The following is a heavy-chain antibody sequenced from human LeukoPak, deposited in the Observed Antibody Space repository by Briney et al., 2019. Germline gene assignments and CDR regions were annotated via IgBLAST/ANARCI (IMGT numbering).Heavy chain of an antibody. V-gene: IGHV4-61*01. Sequence: SETLSLTCTVSGGSVSSGSYYWSWIRQPPGKGLEWIGYIYYRGSTNYNPSLKSRVTISIDTSKNQFSLKLTSVTAADTAVYYCARRNDFGIWGEGTMVTVAS. J-gene: IGHJ3*02. CDR2: IYYRGST. CDR3: ARRNDFGI. CDR1: GGSVSSGSYY.